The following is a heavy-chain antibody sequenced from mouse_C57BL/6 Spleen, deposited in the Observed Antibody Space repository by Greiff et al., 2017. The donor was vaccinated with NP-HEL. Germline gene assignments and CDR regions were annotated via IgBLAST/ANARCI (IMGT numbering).Heavy chain of an antibody. J-gene: IGHJ4*01. CDR3: ARMGSNYAMDY. D-gene: IGHD5-1*01. Sequence: VKLEESGGALVKPGGSLKLSCAASGFTFSDYGMHWVRQAPEKGLEWVAYISSGSSTIYYADTVKGRFTISRDNAKNTLFLQMTSLRSEDTAMYYCARMGSNYAMDYWGQGTSVTVSS. CDR2: ISSGSSTI. V-gene: IGHV5-17*01. CDR1: GFTFSDYG.